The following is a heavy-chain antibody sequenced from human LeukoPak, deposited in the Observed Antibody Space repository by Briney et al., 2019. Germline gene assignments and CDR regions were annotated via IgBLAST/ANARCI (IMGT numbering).Heavy chain of an antibody. CDR3: ARDAQTYYYDTSGYYFEY. Sequence: SETLSLTCAVSGYSISNSYYWGWIQQPPGKGLEWIGSIYHTGGTYYNPSLKSRVTISIDTSKNQFSLNLSSVTAADTAVYYCARDAQTYYYDTSGYYFEYWGQGTLVTVSS. CDR2: IYHTGGT. V-gene: IGHV4-38-2*02. J-gene: IGHJ4*02. CDR1: GYSISNSYY. D-gene: IGHD3-22*01.